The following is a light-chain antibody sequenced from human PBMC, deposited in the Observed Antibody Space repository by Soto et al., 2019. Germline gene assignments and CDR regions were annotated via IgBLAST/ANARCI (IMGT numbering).Light chain of an antibody. Sequence: QSALTQPASVSGSPGQSITISCTGTSSDVGAYNYVSWYQQHPGKAPKLMIYDVSNRPSGVSNRFSGSKSGNTASLTISGPQAEDEADYYCSSYTSSNTYVFGTGTKVTVL. V-gene: IGLV2-14*03. CDR2: DVS. CDR1: SSDVGAYNY. CDR3: SSYTSSNTYV. J-gene: IGLJ1*01.